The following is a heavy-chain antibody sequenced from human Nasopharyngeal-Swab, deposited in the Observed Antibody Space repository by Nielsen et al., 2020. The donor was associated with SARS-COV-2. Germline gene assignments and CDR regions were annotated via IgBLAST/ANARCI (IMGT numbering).Heavy chain of an antibody. Sequence: GESLKISCAASGFTFSGYAMSWVRQAPGKGLEWVSAISGSGGSTYYADSVKGRFTISRDNSKNTLYLQMNSLRAEDTAVYYCAKSNDVLTGYSFDYWGQGTLVTVSS. D-gene: IGHD3-9*01. CDR2: ISGSGGST. CDR3: AKSNDVLTGYSFDY. J-gene: IGHJ4*02. V-gene: IGHV3-23*01. CDR1: GFTFSGYA.